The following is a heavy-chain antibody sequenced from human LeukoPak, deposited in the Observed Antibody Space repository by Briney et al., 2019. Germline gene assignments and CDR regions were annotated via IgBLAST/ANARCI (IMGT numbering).Heavy chain of an antibody. Sequence: GGSLRLSCAASGFTFSSYSMNWVRQAPGKGLEWVAFIKEDGSQKYSVDSVKGRFTISRDNAEKSLFLQMNSLRAEDTAVYYCVRGMRGFDYWGQGTLVTVSS. CDR1: GFTFSSYS. CDR3: VRGMRGFDY. J-gene: IGHJ4*02. V-gene: IGHV3-7*01. CDR2: IKEDGSQK. D-gene: IGHD2-8*01.